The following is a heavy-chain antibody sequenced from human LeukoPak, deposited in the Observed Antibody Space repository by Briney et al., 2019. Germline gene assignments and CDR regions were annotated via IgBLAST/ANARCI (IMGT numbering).Heavy chain of an antibody. J-gene: IGHJ4*02. CDR3: AIGHYRNIPG. D-gene: IGHD1/OR15-1a*01. Sequence: GGSLRLSCAASGFTVSSKYMNWVRQAPGKGLEWVSVIYTDGSTYYADSVRARFSISRDDSKNTLSLQLNSLRAEDTAVYYCAIGHYRNIPGWGQGTLVTVSS. V-gene: IGHV3-66*01. CDR2: IYTDGST. CDR1: GFTVSSKY.